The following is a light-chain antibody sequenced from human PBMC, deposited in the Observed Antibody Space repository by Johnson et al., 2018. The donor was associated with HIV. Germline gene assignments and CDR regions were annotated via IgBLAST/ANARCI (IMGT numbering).Light chain of an antibody. CDR2: ENN. Sequence: QSVLTQPPSVSAAPGQKVTISCSGSSSNIGNNYVSWYQQLPGTAPKLLIYENNKRPSGIPDRFSGSKSGTSATLGITGLQTGDEADYYCGTWDSSLKVFGMGTKFTFL. V-gene: IGLV1-51*02. CDR3: GTWDSSLKV. CDR1: SSNIGNNY. J-gene: IGLJ1*01.